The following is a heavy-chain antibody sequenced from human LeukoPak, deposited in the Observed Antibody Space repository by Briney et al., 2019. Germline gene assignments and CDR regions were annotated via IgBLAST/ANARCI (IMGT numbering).Heavy chain of an antibody. CDR1: GGSITTNNYY. J-gene: IGHJ5*02. V-gene: IGHV4-39*01. Sequence: SEPLSLACTVSGGSITTNNYYWDWIRQPPGKGLEWIGRIYYSGATYYNPSLKSRITISVDTSKNQFSLNLSSLTAADTAVYYCARSTGYYAPFDPWGQGTLVTVSS. CDR3: ARSTGYYAPFDP. CDR2: IYYSGAT. D-gene: IGHD3-9*01.